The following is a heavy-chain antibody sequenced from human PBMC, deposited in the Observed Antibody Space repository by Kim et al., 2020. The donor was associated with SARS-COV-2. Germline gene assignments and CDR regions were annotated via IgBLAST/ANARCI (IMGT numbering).Heavy chain of an antibody. CDR2: IKQDGSEK. J-gene: IGHJ5*02. V-gene: IGHV3-7*01. D-gene: IGHD6-13*01. Sequence: GGSLRLSCAASGFTFSSYWMSWVRQAPGKGLEWVANIKQDGSEKYYVDSVKGRFTISRDNAKNSLYLQMNSLRAEDTAVYYCARDRAKSSSWFGGYNWFDPWGQGTLVTVSS. CDR1: GFTFSSYW. CDR3: ARDRAKSSSWFGGYNWFDP.